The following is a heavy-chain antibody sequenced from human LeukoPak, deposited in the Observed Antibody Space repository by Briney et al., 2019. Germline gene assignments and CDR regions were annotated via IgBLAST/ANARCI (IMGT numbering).Heavy chain of an antibody. CDR2: FDPEVGET. Sequence: ASVKVSCKVSGYTLTELSMHCVRQAPGKGLEWMGGFDPEVGETIYAQQFQGRFTMTEDTSTDTAYVELSSLRSEDTAVYYCATGPYGSAAGFDYWGQGTLDTVSS. V-gene: IGHV1-24*01. CDR3: ATGPYGSAAGFDY. D-gene: IGHD3-10*01. CDR1: GYTLTELS. J-gene: IGHJ4*02.